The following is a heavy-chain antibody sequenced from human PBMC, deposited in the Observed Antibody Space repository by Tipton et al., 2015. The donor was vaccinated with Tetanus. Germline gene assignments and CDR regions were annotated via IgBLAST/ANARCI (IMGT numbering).Heavy chain of an antibody. CDR1: GFTFSSYG. CDR3: AKSRASAHYRGAFEI. CDR2: ISGSGDST. J-gene: IGHJ3*02. V-gene: IGHV3-23*01. Sequence: SLRLSCAASGFTFSSYGMSWVRQAPAKGLERVSGISGSGDSTYYADSVKGRFTISRENSKLYLQMNSLRAEDRAVYYCAKSRASAHYRGAFEIWGQGTMVTGSS. D-gene: IGHD3-10*01.